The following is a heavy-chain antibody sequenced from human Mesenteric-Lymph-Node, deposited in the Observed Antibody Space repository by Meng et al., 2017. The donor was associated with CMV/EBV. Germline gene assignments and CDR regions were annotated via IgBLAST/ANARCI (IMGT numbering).Heavy chain of an antibody. CDR3: VREDGVDASRGNRFDP. D-gene: IGHD3-3*01. CDR1: GFDFGAYW. Sequence: GESLKISCAASGFDFGAYWMHWARQAPGKGLVWVSRINHDGSHTMYADSVKGRFTISKDNAEYTLYLQMNSLRAEDTAVYFCVREDGVDASRGNRFDPWGQGTLVTVSS. J-gene: IGHJ5*02. CDR2: INHDGSHT. V-gene: IGHV3-74*03.